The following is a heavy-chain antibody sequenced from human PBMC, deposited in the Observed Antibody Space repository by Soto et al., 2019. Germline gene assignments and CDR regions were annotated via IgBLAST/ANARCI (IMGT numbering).Heavy chain of an antibody. D-gene: IGHD2-2*01. Sequence: QVQLVQSGAEVKKPGSSVKVSCKASGGIFNRYSVSWVRQAPGQGLEWMGRIIPLFGITNYAQKFQGRVMSTADKSPNTAYMEVNGLRSEDTALYYCATFYGGDCTTTTCYGDFDYWGQGTLVTVTS. J-gene: IGHJ4*02. CDR3: ATFYGGDCTTTTCYGDFDY. CDR2: IIPLFGIT. V-gene: IGHV1-69*02. CDR1: GGIFNRYS.